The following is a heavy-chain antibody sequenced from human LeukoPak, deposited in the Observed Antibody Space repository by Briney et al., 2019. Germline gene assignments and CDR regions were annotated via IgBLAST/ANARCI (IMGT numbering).Heavy chain of an antibody. D-gene: IGHD2-2*01. CDR3: AKDQQLQPFHY. CDR2: IQFDGSNE. Sequence: PGRSLRLSCAASGFTFSTYGMHWVRQAPGKGLEWVAFIQFDGSNEYYADSVKGRFTISRDKSKNTLYLQMNSLRAEDTSVYYCAKDQQLQPFHYWGQGTLVTVSS. J-gene: IGHJ4*02. V-gene: IGHV3-30*02. CDR1: GFTFSTYG.